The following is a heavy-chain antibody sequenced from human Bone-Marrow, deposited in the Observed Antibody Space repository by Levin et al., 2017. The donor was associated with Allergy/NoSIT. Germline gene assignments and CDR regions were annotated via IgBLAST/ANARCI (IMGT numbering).Heavy chain of an antibody. CDR2: MNPNSGNT. CDR1: GYTFTSYD. D-gene: IGHD6-6*01. Sequence: ASVKVSCKASGYTFTSYDINWVRRATGQGLEWMGWMNPNSGNTGYAQKFQGRVTMTRNTSISTAYMELSSLRSEDTAVYYCARRAGVAARPGLGWFDPWGQGTLVTVSS. CDR3: ARRAGVAARPGLGWFDP. V-gene: IGHV1-8*01. J-gene: IGHJ5*02.